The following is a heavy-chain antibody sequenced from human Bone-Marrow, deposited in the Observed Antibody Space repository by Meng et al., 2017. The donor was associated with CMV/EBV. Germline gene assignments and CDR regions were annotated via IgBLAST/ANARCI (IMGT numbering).Heavy chain of an antibody. CDR2: ISSSSSYI. V-gene: IGHV3-21*01. CDR3: AREGGMATIDY. CDR1: GFTFSSYS. D-gene: IGHD5-24*01. J-gene: IGHJ4*02. Sequence: GGSLRLSCAASGFTFSSYSMNWVRQAPGKGLDWVSSISSSSSYIYYADSVKGRFTISRDNAKNSLYLQMNSLRAEDTAVYYCAREGGMATIDYWGQGTLVTASS.